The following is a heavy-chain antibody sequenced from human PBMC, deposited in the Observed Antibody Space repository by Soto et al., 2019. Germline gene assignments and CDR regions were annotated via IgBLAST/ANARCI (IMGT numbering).Heavy chain of an antibody. D-gene: IGHD6-13*01. J-gene: IGHJ5*02. CDR1: GFAFRSHA. CDR3: ARSSVHIAAAGRLDL. V-gene: IGHV3-30*14. CDR2: ISSDGATK. Sequence: AGSLRLSCTASGFAFRSHAMQWVRQAPGKGLEWVAVISSDGATKYVADSLKGRFTISRDNFESTMSLQMNNLRPEDTALYYCARSSVHIAAAGRLDLWGPGTLVTVSS.